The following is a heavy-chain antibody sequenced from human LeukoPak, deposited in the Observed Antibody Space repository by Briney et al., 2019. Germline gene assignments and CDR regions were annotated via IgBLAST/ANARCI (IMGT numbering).Heavy chain of an antibody. Sequence: GASVKVSCKASGYTFTSYYMHWVRQAPGQGLEWMGGIIPIFGTPHYAQKFQDRVTITADASTSTAYMELSSLRSEDTAVYYCARAYMTATRHFDSWGQGTLVTVSS. V-gene: IGHV1-69*13. CDR3: ARAYMTATRHFDS. D-gene: IGHD2-21*02. CDR1: GYTFTSYY. CDR2: IIPIFGTP. J-gene: IGHJ4*02.